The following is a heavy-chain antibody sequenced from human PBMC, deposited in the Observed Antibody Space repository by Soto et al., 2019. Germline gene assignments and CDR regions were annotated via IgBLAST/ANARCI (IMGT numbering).Heavy chain of an antibody. D-gene: IGHD3-10*01. CDR2: IYYSGST. CDR1: GGSISSSSYY. CDR3: APIRITMVRGVILNDY. V-gene: IGHV4-39*01. J-gene: IGHJ4*02. Sequence: QLQLQESGPGLVKPSETLSLTCTVSGGSISSSSYYWGWIRQPPGKGLEGIGSIYYSGSTYYYPSLKIRVTISVDTSKHQFALKLSSVTAADTAVYYWAPIRITMVRGVILNDYWGQGTLVTVSS.